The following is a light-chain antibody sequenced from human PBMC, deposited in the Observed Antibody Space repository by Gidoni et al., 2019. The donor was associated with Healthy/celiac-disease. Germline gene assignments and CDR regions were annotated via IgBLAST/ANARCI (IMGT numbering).Light chain of an antibody. J-gene: IGKJ3*01. CDR3: QQYGSSPLVT. Sequence: EIVSTQSPGTLSLSPAQRATLSCRASQSVSSSYLAWYQQKPGQAPRLLIYGASSRATGVPDRFSGSGSGTDFTLTISRLEPEDFAVYYCQQYGSSPLVTFGPGTKVDIK. CDR1: QSVSSSY. CDR2: GAS. V-gene: IGKV3-20*01.